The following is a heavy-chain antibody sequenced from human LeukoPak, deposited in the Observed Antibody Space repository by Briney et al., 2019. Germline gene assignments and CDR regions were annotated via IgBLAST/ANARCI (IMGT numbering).Heavy chain of an antibody. CDR1: GGSISSYY. Sequence: SETLSLTCTVSGGSISSYYWSWIRQPPGKGLEWIGYIYYSGSTNYNPSLKSRVTISVDTSKNQFSLKLSSVTAADTAMYYCARHQSLSGSYSYYYGMDVWGQGTTVTVSS. CDR2: IYYSGST. D-gene: IGHD1-26*01. CDR3: ARHQSLSGSYSYYYGMDV. V-gene: IGHV4-59*08. J-gene: IGHJ6*02.